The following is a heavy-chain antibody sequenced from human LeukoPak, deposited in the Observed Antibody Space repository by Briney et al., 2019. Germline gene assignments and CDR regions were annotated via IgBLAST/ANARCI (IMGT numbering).Heavy chain of an antibody. CDR3: ARDNNGLYFGVRGFDI. CDR2: IYTSGST. V-gene: IGHV4-4*07. CDR1: GGSMNTHY. J-gene: IGHJ3*02. Sequence: SETLSLTCSVSGGSMNTHYWNWIRQPAGKGLEWIGRIYTSGSTNHNPSLKSRDIMSLDTSKSQFSLSLGSVTAADTAVYYCARDNNGLYFGVRGFDIWGQGKMVIVSS. D-gene: IGHD3-3*01.